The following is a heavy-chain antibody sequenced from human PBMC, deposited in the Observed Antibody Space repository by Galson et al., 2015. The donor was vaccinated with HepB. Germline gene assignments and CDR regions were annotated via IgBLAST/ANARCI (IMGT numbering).Heavy chain of an antibody. CDR2: ISGSGGST. Sequence: SLRLSCAASGFTFSSYAMCWVRQAPGKGLEWVSAISGSGGSTYYADSVKGRFTISRDNSKNTLYLQMNSLRAEDTAVYYCAKGRSSSWYMPDYWGQGTLVTVSS. D-gene: IGHD6-13*01. CDR3: AKGRSSSWYMPDY. CDR1: GFTFSSYA. J-gene: IGHJ4*02. V-gene: IGHV3-23*01.